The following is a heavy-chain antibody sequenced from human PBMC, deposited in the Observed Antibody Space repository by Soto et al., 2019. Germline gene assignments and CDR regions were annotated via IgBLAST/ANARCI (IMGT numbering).Heavy chain of an antibody. V-gene: IGHV4-59*01. D-gene: IGHD5-18*01. J-gene: IGHJ6*02. CDR1: GGSISSYY. CDR2: IYYSGST. Sequence: SETLSLTCTVSGGSISSYYWSWIRQPPGKGLEWIGYIYYSGSTNYNPSLKSRVTISVDTSKNQFSLKLSSVTAADTAVYYCARDVDTGGMDVWGQGTTVTVSS. CDR3: ARDVDTGGMDV.